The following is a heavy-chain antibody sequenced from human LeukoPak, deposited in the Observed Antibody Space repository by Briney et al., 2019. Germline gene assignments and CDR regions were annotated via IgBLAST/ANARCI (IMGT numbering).Heavy chain of an antibody. CDR1: GFSFSDYY. J-gene: IGHJ4*02. D-gene: IGHD5-12*01. Sequence: NSGGSLRLSCAAPGFSFSDYYMSWIRQAPGKGLEWLSYITSSGSTISYADSVKGRFTISRDNAKNSLYLQMNSLRAEDTAVYYCARGGDSGYRSIGLRWGQGTLVTVSS. CDR2: ITSSGSTI. CDR3: ARGGDSGYRSIGLR. V-gene: IGHV3-11*01.